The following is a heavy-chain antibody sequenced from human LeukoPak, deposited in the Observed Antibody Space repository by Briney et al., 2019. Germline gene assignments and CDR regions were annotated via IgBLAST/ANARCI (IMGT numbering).Heavy chain of an antibody. CDR1: GGTFSSYA. V-gene: IGHV1-69*05. J-gene: IGHJ4*02. CDR2: IIPIFGTA. CDR3: GREGFSGGSDY. D-gene: IGHD4-23*01. Sequence: GSSVKVSCKASGGTFSSYAISWVRQAPGQGLEWMGRIIPIFGTANYAQKFQGRVTITTDESTSTAYMELSSLRSEDTAVYYCGREGFSGGSDYWGQGTLVTVSS.